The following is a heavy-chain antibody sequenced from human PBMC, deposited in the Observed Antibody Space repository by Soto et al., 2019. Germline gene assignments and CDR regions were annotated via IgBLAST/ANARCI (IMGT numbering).Heavy chain of an antibody. CDR3: AHRPSYCSGGSCYSGFDY. V-gene: IGHV2-5*02. CDR2: IYWDDDK. D-gene: IGHD2-15*01. J-gene: IGHJ4*02. CDR1: GFSLSTSGVG. Sequence: QITLKESGPTLVKPTQTLTLTCTFSGFSLSTSGVGVGWIRQPPGKALEWLALIYWDDDKRYSPSLKSRLTITKAPXXXQXLLTLTNMDPVDTATYYCAHRPSYCSGGSCYSGFDYWGQGTLVTVSS.